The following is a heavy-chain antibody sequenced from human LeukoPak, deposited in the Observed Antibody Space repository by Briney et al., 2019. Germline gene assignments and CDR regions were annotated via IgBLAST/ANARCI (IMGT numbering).Heavy chain of an antibody. CDR1: VYRFTCYY. D-gene: IGHD3-3*01. Sequence: EASVKVSCTASVYRFTCYYMHWVRQAPGQGLEWMGWINPNSGGTNYAQKFQGRVTMTRYTSISTAYMELSRLRSDDTAVYYFAMAKLRFLYPDYWGQGTLVTVSS. J-gene: IGHJ4*02. V-gene: IGHV1-2*02. CDR3: AMAKLRFLYPDY. CDR2: INPNSGGT.